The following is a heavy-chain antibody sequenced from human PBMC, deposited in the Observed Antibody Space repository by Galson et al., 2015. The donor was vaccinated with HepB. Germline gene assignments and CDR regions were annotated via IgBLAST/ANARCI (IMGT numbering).Heavy chain of an antibody. CDR2: IIPIFGTA. D-gene: IGHD3-10*01. V-gene: IGHV1-69*13. J-gene: IGHJ5*02. CDR1: GGTFSSYA. Sequence: SVKVSCKASGGTFSSYAISWVRQAPGQGLEWMGGIIPIFGTANYAQKFQGRVTITADESTSTAYMELSSLRSEDTAVYYCARDGLLLWFGELSPWFDPWGQGTLVTVSS. CDR3: ARDGLLLWFGELSPWFDP.